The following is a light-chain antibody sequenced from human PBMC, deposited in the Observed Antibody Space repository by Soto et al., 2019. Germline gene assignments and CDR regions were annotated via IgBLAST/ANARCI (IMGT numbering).Light chain of an antibody. CDR1: STDVGYYNL. V-gene: IGLV2-14*02. J-gene: IGLJ3*02. Sequence: QSVLTQPVSVSGSPGQTITISCTGSSTDVGYYNLVSWYQQHPGKAPKFIIYEGSKRPPGVSNRFSGSKSGNTASLTVSGLQTEDEAFYYCSSSAGIYHYLVFGGGTKLTVL. CDR2: EGS. CDR3: SSSAGIYHYLV.